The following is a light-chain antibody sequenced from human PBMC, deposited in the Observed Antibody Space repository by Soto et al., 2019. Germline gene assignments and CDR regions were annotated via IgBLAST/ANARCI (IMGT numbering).Light chain of an antibody. Sequence: QSVLTQPPSVSGAPGQSITISCTGSSYNIGSGYDVPWYQQHPGTAPKFIIYGNNTRPSGVPDRFSGSTSGTTASLAISGLQAEDEDDYYCPSYESSQGSWVFGGGTKVTVL. J-gene: IGLJ3*02. CDR3: PSYESSQGSWV. V-gene: IGLV1-40*01. CDR2: GNN. CDR1: SYNIGSGYD.